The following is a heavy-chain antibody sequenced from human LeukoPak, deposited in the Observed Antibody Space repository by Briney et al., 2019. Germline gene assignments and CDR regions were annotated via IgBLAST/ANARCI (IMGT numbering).Heavy chain of an antibody. CDR2: ISGSGGST. V-gene: IGHV3-23*01. CDR1: GFTFSSYA. J-gene: IGHJ4*02. CDR3: AKGDSFDFWSGYYGYYFDY. D-gene: IGHD3-3*01. Sequence: PGGSLRLSCAASGFTFSSYAMSWVRQAPGKGLEWVSAISGSGGSTYYAGSVKGRFTISRDNSKNTLYLQMNSLRAEDTAVYYCAKGDSFDFWSGYYGYYFDYWGQGTLVTVSS.